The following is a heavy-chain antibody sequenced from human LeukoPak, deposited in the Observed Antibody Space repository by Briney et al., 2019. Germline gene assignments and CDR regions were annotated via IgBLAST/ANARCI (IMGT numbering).Heavy chain of an antibody. CDR1: GFIFSDHY. Sequence: GGSLRLSCAASGFIFSDHYMDWVRQAPGKGLEWVGRTRNEANIYTTKYAASVKGRFTISRDDSKNSLYLQMNSLKTEDTAVYYCASPVGATSVRAFDIWGQGTMVTVSS. D-gene: IGHD1-26*01. J-gene: IGHJ3*02. CDR2: TRNEANIYTT. CDR3: ASPVGATSVRAFDI. V-gene: IGHV3-72*01.